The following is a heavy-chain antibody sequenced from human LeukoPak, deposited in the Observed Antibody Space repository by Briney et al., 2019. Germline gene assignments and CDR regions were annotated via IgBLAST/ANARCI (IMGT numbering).Heavy chain of an antibody. J-gene: IGHJ6*03. CDR1: GFTFSSYG. CDR2: ISGSGGST. D-gene: IGHD4-17*01. V-gene: IGHV3-23*01. Sequence: PGGSLRLSCAASGFTFSSYGMSWVRQAPGKGLEWVSAISGSGGSTYYADSVKGRFTISRDNSKNTLYLQMNSLRAEDTAVYYCARDRGQKKKDYGDYEHTGHKSYYYYYMDVWGKGTTVTISS. CDR3: ARDRGQKKKDYGDYEHTGHKSYYYYYMDV.